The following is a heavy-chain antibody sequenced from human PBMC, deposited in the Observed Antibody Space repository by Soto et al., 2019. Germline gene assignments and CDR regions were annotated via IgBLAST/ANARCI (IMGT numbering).Heavy chain of an antibody. CDR3: ARARFDSWSHIYYGLDV. D-gene: IGHD3-3*01. CDR2: ITHGGST. CDR1: GGSFSAYS. J-gene: IGHJ6*02. Sequence: PSETQSVTSGVYGGSFSAYSWTWLRRSPGKGLEGIGEITHGGSTDYNPALKSRLVMSVDTSKNQFSLRVTSVTAADAAVYFRARARFDSWSHIYYGLDVWGQGTTVTVSS. V-gene: IGHV4-34*01.